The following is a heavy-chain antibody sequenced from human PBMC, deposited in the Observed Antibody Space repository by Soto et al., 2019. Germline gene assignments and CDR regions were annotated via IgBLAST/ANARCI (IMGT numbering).Heavy chain of an antibody. CDR1: GFTLSSYS. D-gene: IGHD3-3*01. CDR3: ARDYDFWSGQYYYYYMDV. V-gene: IGHV3-48*01. Sequence: PGGSLRLSCAASGFTLSSYSMNWVRQAPGKGLEWVSYISSSSSTIYYADSVKGRFTISRDNAKNSLYLQMNSLRAEDTAVYYCARDYDFWSGQYYYYYMDVWGKGTTVTVSS. CDR2: ISSSSSTI. J-gene: IGHJ6*03.